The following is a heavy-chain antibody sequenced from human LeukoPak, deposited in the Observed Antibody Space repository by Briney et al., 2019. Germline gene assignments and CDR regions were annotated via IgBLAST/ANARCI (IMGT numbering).Heavy chain of an antibody. CDR3: AKAEAAAGGDFDY. CDR1: GFTFSSYA. Sequence: PGRSLRLSCAASGFTFSSYAMHWVRQAPGKGLEWVAFIRYDGSNKYYADSVKGRFTISRDNSKNTLYLQMNSLRAEDTAVYYCAKAEAAAGGDFDYWGQGTLVTVSS. CDR2: IRYDGSNK. V-gene: IGHV3-30*02. D-gene: IGHD6-13*01. J-gene: IGHJ4*02.